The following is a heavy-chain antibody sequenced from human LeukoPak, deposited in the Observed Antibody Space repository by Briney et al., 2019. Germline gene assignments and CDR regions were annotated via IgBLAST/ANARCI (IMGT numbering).Heavy chain of an antibody. CDR3: ARDKRSGWYFASLDY. CDR1: GYTFTGYY. J-gene: IGHJ4*02. D-gene: IGHD6-19*01. V-gene: IGHV1-2*02. Sequence: ASVKVSCKASGYTFTGYYMHWVRQAPGQGLEWMGWINPNSGGTNYAQKFQGRVTMTRDTSISTAYMELSRLRSDDTAVYYCARDKRSGWYFASLDYWGQGTLVTVSS. CDR2: INPNSGGT.